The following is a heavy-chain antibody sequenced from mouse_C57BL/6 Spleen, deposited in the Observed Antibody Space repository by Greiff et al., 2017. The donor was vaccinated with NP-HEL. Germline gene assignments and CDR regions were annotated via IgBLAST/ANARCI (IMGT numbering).Heavy chain of an antibody. CDR2: IYPGSGST. V-gene: IGHV1-55*01. CDR3: ARSEGLRRGWYFDV. D-gene: IGHD2-2*01. J-gene: IGHJ1*03. Sequence: QVQLQQPGAELVKPGASVKMSCKASGYTFTSYWITWVKQRPGQGLEWIGDIYPGSGSTNYNEKFKSKATLTVDTSSSTAYMQLSSLTSEDSAVYYCARSEGLRRGWYFDVWGTGTTVTVSS. CDR1: GYTFTSYW.